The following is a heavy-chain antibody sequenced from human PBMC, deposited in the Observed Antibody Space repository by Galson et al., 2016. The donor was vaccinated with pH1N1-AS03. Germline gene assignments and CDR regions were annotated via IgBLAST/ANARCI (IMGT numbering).Heavy chain of an antibody. D-gene: IGHD1-1*01. Sequence: SLRLSCAVSGFTFSGYGMHWVRQAPGKGLEWVAVISYDESHRYYADSVKGRFTVSRDNSKNTLYMQMNSLRTEDTAVYYCAKDAMSGGIVVLYNWFDLWGRGTLVTVTS. J-gene: IGHJ2*01. V-gene: IGHV3-30*18. CDR2: ISYDESHR. CDR1: GFTFSGYG. CDR3: AKDAMSGGIVVLYNWFDL.